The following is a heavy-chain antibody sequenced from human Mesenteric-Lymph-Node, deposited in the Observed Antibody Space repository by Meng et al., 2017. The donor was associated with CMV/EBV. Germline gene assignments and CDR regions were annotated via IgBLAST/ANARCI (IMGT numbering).Heavy chain of an antibody. J-gene: IGHJ4*02. CDR1: GFTPSNSG. V-gene: IGHV3-30*02. CDR2: IDYDGANK. D-gene: IGHD4-17*01. Sequence: GGSLRLSCAASGFTPSNSGIHWVRQAPGKGLEWVTFIDYDGANKYYADSVKGRFTISRDNAKNSLYLQMNSLRAEDTAVYYCARDSRDYGFVWGQGTLVTVSS. CDR3: ARDSRDYGFV.